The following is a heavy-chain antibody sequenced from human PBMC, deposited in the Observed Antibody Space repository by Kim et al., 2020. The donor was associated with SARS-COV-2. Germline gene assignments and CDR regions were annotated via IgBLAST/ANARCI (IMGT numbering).Heavy chain of an antibody. V-gene: IGHV4-39*02. Sequence: SETLSLTCTVSGDSISTNNYYWCWIRQPPGKGLEWIGHVYYTGSTYYNPSFGSRVTMSVDTSKNHFSLNLHSVTAADTAVYYCAGLKMAANWRYNWFDPWGQGTLVNVSS. D-gene: IGHD7-27*01. CDR3: AGLKMAANWRYNWFDP. J-gene: IGHJ5*02. CDR2: VYYTGST. CDR1: GDSISTNNYY.